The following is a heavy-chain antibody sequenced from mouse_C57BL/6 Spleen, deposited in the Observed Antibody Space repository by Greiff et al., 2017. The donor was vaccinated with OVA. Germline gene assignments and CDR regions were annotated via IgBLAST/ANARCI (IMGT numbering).Heavy chain of an antibody. Sequence: VQLQQSGPELVKPGASVKISCKASGYAFSSSWMNWVKQRPGKGLEWIGRIYPGDGDTNYNGKFKGKATLTADKSSSTAYMQLSGLTSEDSAVYFCARSRDYALDYWGQGTTLTVSS. CDR2: IYPGDGDT. J-gene: IGHJ2*01. CDR3: ARSRDYALDY. D-gene: IGHD1-1*02. CDR1: GYAFSSSW. V-gene: IGHV1-82*01.